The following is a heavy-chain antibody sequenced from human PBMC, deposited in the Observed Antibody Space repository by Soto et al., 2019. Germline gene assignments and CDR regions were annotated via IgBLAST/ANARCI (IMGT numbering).Heavy chain of an antibody. J-gene: IGHJ6*02. D-gene: IGHD6-19*01. CDR2: INHSGST. V-gene: IGHV4-34*01. Sequence: QLQQWGAGLLKPSETLSLTCAVYGGSFSGYYWSWIRQPPGKGLEWIGEINHSGSTNYNPSLKSRVTISVDTSKNQFSLKLSSVTAADTAVYYCARGVVAGIWDYYYYGMDVWGQGTTVTVSS. CDR1: GGSFSGYY. CDR3: ARGVVAGIWDYYYYGMDV.